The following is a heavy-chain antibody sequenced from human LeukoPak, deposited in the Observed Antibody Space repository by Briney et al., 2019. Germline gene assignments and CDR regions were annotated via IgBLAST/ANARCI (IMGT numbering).Heavy chain of an antibody. J-gene: IGHJ4*02. Sequence: SETLSPTCTVSGGSISSYYWSWIRQPPGKGLEWIGYIYYSGSTNYNPSLKSRVTISVDTSKNQFSLKLSSVTAADTAVYFCARWDDSAWAFGSWGPGTLVTVSS. CDR2: IYYSGST. CDR3: ARWDDSAWAFGS. V-gene: IGHV4-59*08. CDR1: GGSISSYY. D-gene: IGHD6-19*01.